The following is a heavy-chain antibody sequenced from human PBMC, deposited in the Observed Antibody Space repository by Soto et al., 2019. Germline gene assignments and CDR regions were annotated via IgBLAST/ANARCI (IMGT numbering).Heavy chain of an antibody. V-gene: IGHV4-34*01. Sequence: SETLSLTCAVYGGSFSGYYWSWIRQPPGKGLEWIGEINHSGSTNYNPSLKSRVTISVDTSKNQFSLKLSSVTAADTAVYYCASWRIDYYDSSGYCYQNWFDPWGQGTLVTVSS. D-gene: IGHD3-22*01. CDR3: ASWRIDYYDSSGYCYQNWFDP. CDR1: GGSFSGYY. CDR2: INHSGST. J-gene: IGHJ5*02.